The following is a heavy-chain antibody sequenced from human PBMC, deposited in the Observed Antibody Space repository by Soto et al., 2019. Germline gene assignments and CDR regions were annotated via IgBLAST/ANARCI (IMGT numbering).Heavy chain of an antibody. D-gene: IGHD2-21*02. J-gene: IGHJ6*02. CDR1: GYTFTSYD. Sequence: ASVKVSCKASGYTFTSYDINWVRQATGQGLEWMGWMNPNSGNTGYAQKFQGRVTMTRNTSISTAYMELSSLRSEDTAVYYCASGSGGNSAYYYYGMDVWGQGTTVTVSS. CDR2: MNPNSGNT. V-gene: IGHV1-8*01. CDR3: ASGSGGNSAYYYYGMDV.